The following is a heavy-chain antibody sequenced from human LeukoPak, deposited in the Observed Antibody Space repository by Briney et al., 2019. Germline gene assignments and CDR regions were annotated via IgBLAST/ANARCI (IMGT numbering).Heavy chain of an antibody. D-gene: IGHD3-10*01. CDR1: EYTFTSYD. Sequence: GASVNVSCKASEYTFTSYDINSVRQATGQGLEGMGWMHPGSGNTGYAQKFQGRVTMTRNTFISTAYMEMSSLRSEDTAVYYCARAVGSYTMFDPWGKGTLVTVSS. CDR3: ARAVGSYTMFDP. J-gene: IGHJ5*02. CDR2: MHPGSGNT. V-gene: IGHV1-8*01.